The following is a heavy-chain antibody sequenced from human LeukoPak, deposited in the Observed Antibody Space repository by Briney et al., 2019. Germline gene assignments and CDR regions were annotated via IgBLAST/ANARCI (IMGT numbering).Heavy chain of an antibody. CDR2: ISSSSSYI. D-gene: IGHD1-1*01. CDR3: ARDQTTYYFDY. CDR1: GFTFSSYS. Sequence: GGSLRLSCAASGFTFSSYSMNWVCQAPGKGLEWVSSISSSSSYIYYADSVKGRFTISRDNAKNSLYLQMNSLRAEDTAVYYCARDQTTYYFDYWGQGTLVTVSS. V-gene: IGHV3-21*01. J-gene: IGHJ4*02.